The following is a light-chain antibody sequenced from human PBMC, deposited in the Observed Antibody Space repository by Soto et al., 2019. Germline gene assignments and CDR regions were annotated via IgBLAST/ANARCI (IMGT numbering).Light chain of an antibody. CDR2: GAS. V-gene: IGKV3-20*01. Sequence: EIVLTQSPGTLSLSPGERATLSCRASQSVSSSYLAWYQQKPGQAPRLLIYGASSRATGIPDRFSGSGSGTDFTLTISRLEPEDFATYYCQYWDNYSWTFGQGTKVEIK. J-gene: IGKJ1*01. CDR3: QYWDNYSWT. CDR1: QSVSSSY.